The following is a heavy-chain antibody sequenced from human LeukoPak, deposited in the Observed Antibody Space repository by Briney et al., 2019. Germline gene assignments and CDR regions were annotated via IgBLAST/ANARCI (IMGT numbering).Heavy chain of an antibody. Sequence: ASVKVSCKASGGTFSSYAISWVRQAPGQGLEWMGRIIPILGIANYAQKFQGRVTITADKSTSSAYMELSSLRSEDTAEYYCARVIPSSSAFYYYYGMDVWGQGTTVTVSS. J-gene: IGHJ6*02. D-gene: IGHD6-13*01. CDR1: GGTFSSYA. V-gene: IGHV1-69*04. CDR3: ARVIPSSSAFYYYYGMDV. CDR2: IIPILGIA.